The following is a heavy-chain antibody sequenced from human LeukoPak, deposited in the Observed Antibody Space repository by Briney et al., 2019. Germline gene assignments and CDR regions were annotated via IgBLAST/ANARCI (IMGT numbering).Heavy chain of an antibody. V-gene: IGHV3-21*06. D-gene: IGHD1-26*01. J-gene: IGHJ3*02. CDR3: ARSYSGSYNDASGI. CDR1: GFTFSVYG. Sequence: PGGSLRLSCAASGFTFSVYGLTWVRQAPGKGLEWVSSISSSSSYIYYGDSVKGRFTISRDNAKNSLYLQMNSLRAEDTAVYYCARSYSGSYNDASGIWGQGTMVTVSS. CDR2: ISSSSSYI.